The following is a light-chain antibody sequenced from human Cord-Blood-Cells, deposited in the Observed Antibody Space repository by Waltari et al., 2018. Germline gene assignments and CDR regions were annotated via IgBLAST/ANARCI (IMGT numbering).Light chain of an antibody. J-gene: IGLJ3*02. CDR1: KLGDKY. CDR2: QDS. CDR3: QAWDSSTWV. Sequence: SYELTQPPSVSVSPGQTASITCSGDKLGDKYACWYQQKPGQSPVLVIYQDSKRPSGIPXXXSGSXSGXXXPLTXSGTQAMDEADYYCQAWDSSTWVFGGGTXLTVL. V-gene: IGLV3-1*01.